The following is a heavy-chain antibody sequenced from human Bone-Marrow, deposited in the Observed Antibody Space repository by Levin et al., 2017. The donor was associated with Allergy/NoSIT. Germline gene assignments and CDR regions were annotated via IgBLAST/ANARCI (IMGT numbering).Heavy chain of an antibody. CDR3: AKVYYDILTGFLRGGGRERDYSHYYYMDV. V-gene: IGHV3-23*01. D-gene: IGHD3-9*01. J-gene: IGHJ6*03. Sequence: GGSLRLSCGVSGFAFSSYGMSWVRQAPGKGLEWVSAISGSGHSTYYADSVKGRFTISRDNSKNTLFLQMNSLRAEDTAVYYCAKVYYDILTGFLRGGGRERDYSHYYYMDVWGKGTTVTVSS. CDR1: GFAFSSYG. CDR2: ISGSGHST.